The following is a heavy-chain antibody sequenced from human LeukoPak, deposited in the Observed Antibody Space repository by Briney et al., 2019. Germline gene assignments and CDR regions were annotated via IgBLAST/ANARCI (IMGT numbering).Heavy chain of an antibody. Sequence: SETLSLTCAVYGVSFSGYDLSWIRQPPGKGLEWIGEINHSGSTNYNPAPKSRGTISLDTSKKQCSLKLSSVTAADTAVYYCASRRRYCSGGSCYSRGHRGFDYWGQGTLVTVSS. D-gene: IGHD2-15*01. J-gene: IGHJ4*02. CDR2: INHSGST. V-gene: IGHV4-34*01. CDR1: GVSFSGYD. CDR3: ASRRRYCSGGSCYSRGHRGFDY.